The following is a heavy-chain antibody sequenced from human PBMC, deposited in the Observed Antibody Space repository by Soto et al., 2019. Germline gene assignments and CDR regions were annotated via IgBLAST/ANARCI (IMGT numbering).Heavy chain of an antibody. V-gene: IGHV4-39*01. CDR1: GGSISSSSYY. CDR3: ASLSLGSGWDY. Sequence: QLQLQESGPGLVKPSETLSLTCTVSGGSISSSSYYWGWIRQPPGKGLEWIGSIYYSGSTYYNPSLKSRVTISVDTSKNQFSLKLSSVTAADTAVYYCASLSLGSGWDYWGQGTLVTVSS. J-gene: IGHJ4*02. CDR2: IYYSGST. D-gene: IGHD6-19*01.